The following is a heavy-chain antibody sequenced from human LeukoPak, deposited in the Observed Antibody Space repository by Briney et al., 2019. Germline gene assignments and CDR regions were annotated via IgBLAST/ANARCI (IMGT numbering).Heavy chain of an antibody. CDR3: AREGIVATRKGNWFDP. V-gene: IGHV1-2*02. D-gene: IGHD5-12*01. Sequence: GASVKVSCKASGYTFTGYYMHWVRQAPGQGLEWMGWINPNSGGTNYAQKFQGRVTMTRDTSISTAYMELSRLRSGDTAVYYCAREGIVATRKGNWFDPWGQGTLVTVSS. CDR1: GYTFTGYY. J-gene: IGHJ5*02. CDR2: INPNSGGT.